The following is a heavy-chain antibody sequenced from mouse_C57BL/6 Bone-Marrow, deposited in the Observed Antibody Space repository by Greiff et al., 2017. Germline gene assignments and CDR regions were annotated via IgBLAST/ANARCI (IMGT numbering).Heavy chain of an antibody. J-gene: IGHJ4*01. CDR1: GYTFTSYG. V-gene: IGHV1-81*01. CDR2: IYPRSGNT. CDR3: ARGVYDDYDGYAMDY. D-gene: IGHD2-4*01. Sequence: QVQLQQSGAELARPGASVKLSCKASGYTFTSYGISWVKQRTGQGLEWIGEIYPRSGNTYYNEKFKGKATLTADKSSSTAYMELRSLTSEDSAVYFCARGVYDDYDGYAMDYWGQGTSVTVSS.